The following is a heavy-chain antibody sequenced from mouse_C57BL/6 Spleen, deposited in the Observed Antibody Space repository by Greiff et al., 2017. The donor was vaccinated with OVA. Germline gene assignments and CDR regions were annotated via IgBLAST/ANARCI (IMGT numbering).Heavy chain of an antibody. D-gene: IGHD2-4*01. J-gene: IGHJ3*01. V-gene: IGHV14-1*01. CDR3: HLGDYDAWFAY. CDR2: IDPEDGDT. Sequence: EVQLQQSGAELVRPGASVKLSCTASGFNIKDYYMHWVKQRPEQGLEWIGRIDPEDGDTEYAPKFQGKATMTADTSSNTAYLQLSSLTSEDTAVYYCHLGDYDAWFAYWGQGTLVTVSA. CDR1: GFNIKDYY.